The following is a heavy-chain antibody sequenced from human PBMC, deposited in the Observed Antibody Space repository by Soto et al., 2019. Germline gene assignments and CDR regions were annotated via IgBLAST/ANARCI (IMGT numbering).Heavy chain of an antibody. CDR3: ASGDLWSGYYTGHYYYYGMDV. CDR1: GGTFSSYA. J-gene: IGHJ6*02. Sequence: SVKVSCQASGGTFSSYAISWVRQAPGQGLEWMGGIIPIFGTANYAQKFQGRVTITADESTSTAYMELSSLRSEDTAVYYCASGDLWSGYYTGHYYYYGMDVWGQGTTVTVSS. D-gene: IGHD3-3*01. V-gene: IGHV1-69*13. CDR2: IIPIFGTA.